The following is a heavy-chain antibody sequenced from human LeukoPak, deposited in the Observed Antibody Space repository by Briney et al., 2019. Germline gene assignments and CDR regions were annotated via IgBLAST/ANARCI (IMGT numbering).Heavy chain of an antibody. J-gene: IGHJ4*02. CDR1: GFTFGRFA. CDR2: ISASGGSA. Sequence: GGSLRLSCAASGFTFGRFAMSWVRQAPGKGPEWVSGISASGGSAYYADSVKGRFTVSRDNSKNTLYLQMNSLRAEDTAVYYCAKGLPRFPIPTPFDYWGQGTLVTVSS. CDR3: AKGLPRFPIPTPFDY. V-gene: IGHV3-23*01. D-gene: IGHD2-2*02.